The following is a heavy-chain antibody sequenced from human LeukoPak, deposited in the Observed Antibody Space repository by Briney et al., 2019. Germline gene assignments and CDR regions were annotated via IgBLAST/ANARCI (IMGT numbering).Heavy chain of an antibody. J-gene: IGHJ3*02. CDR3: ARDQYSGHWYYALDI. V-gene: IGHV3-48*02. Sequence: GGSLRLSCAASGFTFSAYSMNWVRQAPGKGLEWVSYISSSISVIYYADSVKGRFTISRDNAKNSLYLQMNSLRDEDTAVYYCARDQYSGHWYYALDIWGQGTMVTVSS. D-gene: IGHD6-19*01. CDR1: GFTFSAYS. CDR2: ISSSISVI.